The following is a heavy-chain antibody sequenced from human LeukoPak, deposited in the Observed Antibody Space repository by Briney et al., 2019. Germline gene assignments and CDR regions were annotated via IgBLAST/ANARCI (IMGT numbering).Heavy chain of an antibody. D-gene: IGHD3-10*02. CDR3: AKVMTMSVDY. CDR1: GFTFSSYG. Sequence: PGGSLRLSCAASGFTFSSYGMNWVRQAPGKGLEWVSAISGSGGSTYYADSVKGRFTISRDNSKNTLYLQMNSLRAEDTAVYYCAKVMTMSVDYWGQGTLVTVSS. V-gene: IGHV3-23*01. J-gene: IGHJ4*02. CDR2: ISGSGGST.